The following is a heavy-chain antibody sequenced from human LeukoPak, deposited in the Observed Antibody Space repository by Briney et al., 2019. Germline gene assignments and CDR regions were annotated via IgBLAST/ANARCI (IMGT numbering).Heavy chain of an antibody. CDR1: GGSISSYY. D-gene: IGHD1-26*01. J-gene: IGHJ4*02. CDR3: ARYQSGSSFDY. V-gene: IGHV4-59*01. Sequence: SETLSLTCTVSGGSISSYYWSWIRQPPGKGLEWIGYIYCSGSTNYNPSLKSRVTISVDTSKNQFSLKLSSVTAADTAVYYCARYQSGSSFDYWGQGTLVTVSS. CDR2: IYCSGST.